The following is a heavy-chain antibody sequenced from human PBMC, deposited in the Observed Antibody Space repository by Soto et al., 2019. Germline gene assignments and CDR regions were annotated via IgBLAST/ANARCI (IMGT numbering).Heavy chain of an antibody. V-gene: IGHV3-23*01. D-gene: IGHD5-18*01. CDR3: TKIRGYGGY. CDR2: ISGSNGAK. Sequence: GALRLACVGSVITLSSYDMTWVRQARGKGLEWVSTISGSNGAKHYAASVRGRFTISRDPSMNTLFLQMDSLTADDTAVYYCTKIRGYGGYWGQGAQVTVSS. CDR1: VITLSSYD. J-gene: IGHJ4*02.